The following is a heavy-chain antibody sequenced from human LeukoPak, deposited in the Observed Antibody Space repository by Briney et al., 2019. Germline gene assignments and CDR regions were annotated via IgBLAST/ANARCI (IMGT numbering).Heavy chain of an antibody. CDR2: ISTSGTYI. CDR3: ARPFYYVSNGGEGMDV. J-gene: IGHJ6*02. CDR1: GFTFTRFN. Sequence: PGGSLRLSCAASGFTFTRFNMNRVRQAPGKGMELVSSISTSGTYIYYADSVKGRFTISRDNAKNSLYLQMNSLRAEDTAVYYCARPFYYVSNGGEGMDVWGQGTTVTVSS. V-gene: IGHV3-21*06. D-gene: IGHD3-22*01.